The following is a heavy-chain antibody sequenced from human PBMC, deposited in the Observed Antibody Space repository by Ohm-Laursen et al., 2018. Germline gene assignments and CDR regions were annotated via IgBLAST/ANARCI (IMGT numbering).Heavy chain of an antibody. CDR3: ARDPRDGDYPQRAFGI. V-gene: IGHV1-2*02. CDR1: GYTFTGHY. J-gene: IGHJ3*02. Sequence: GSSVKVSCKASGYTFTGHYMHWVRQAPGQGLEWMGWINPNSGGTNYAQKFQGRVTMTRDTSISTAYMELSRLRSDDTAVYYCARDPRDGDYPQRAFGIWGQGTMVTVSS. D-gene: IGHD4-17*01. CDR2: INPNSGGT.